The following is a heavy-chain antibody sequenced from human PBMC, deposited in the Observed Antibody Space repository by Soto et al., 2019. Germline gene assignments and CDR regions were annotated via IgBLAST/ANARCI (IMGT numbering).Heavy chain of an antibody. V-gene: IGHV3-15*07. D-gene: IGHD1-1*01. CDR2: IKSKTDGGTT. CDR1: GFAFSDAW. J-gene: IGHJ6*02. CDR3: TTVHGNDASTYYYCGMDV. Sequence: PGGSLRLSCAASGFAFSDAWINWVRQAPGKGLEWVGRIKSKTDGGTTDFAAPVRGRFAISRDDSKNMLYMQMNSLKTEDTAVYYCTTVHGNDASTYYYCGMDVWGQRTKVTVSS.